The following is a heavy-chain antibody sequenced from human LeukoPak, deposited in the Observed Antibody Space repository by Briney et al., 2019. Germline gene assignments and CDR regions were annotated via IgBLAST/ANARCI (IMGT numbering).Heavy chain of an antibody. CDR3: ARGGLFGTLDY. Sequence: PGGSLRLSCVASGFTFRNYWMSWLRQTPGKGLEWLANIKQGEGDKFYLESVMGRFTISRDNGNNSLFLQLTSLRVEDTAVYYCARGGLFGTLDYWGQGARVTVS. V-gene: IGHV3-7*01. CDR2: IKQGEGDK. J-gene: IGHJ4*02. D-gene: IGHD3-3*01. CDR1: GFTFRNYW.